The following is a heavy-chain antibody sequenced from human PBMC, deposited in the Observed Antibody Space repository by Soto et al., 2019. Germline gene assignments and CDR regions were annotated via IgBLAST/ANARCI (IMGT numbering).Heavy chain of an antibody. V-gene: IGHV3-30*18. CDR1: GFTFSNYG. J-gene: IGHJ6*02. CDR3: AKDIPPEIDDFWHGMDV. D-gene: IGHD3-3*01. Sequence: VQLVESGGGLVQPGGSLRLSCGASGFTFSNYGMYWVRQAPGKGLEWVAVISYGGTRRYYADSVKGRFTISRDNSKNTLYLQMNSLRAEDTAVYYCAKDIPPEIDDFWHGMDVWGQGTTVTVSS. CDR2: ISYGGTRR.